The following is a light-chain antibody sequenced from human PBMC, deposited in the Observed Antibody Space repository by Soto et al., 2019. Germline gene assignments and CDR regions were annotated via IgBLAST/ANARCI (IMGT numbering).Light chain of an antibody. V-gene: IGLV2-14*01. CDR1: NSDVGIYDF. J-gene: IGLJ1*01. CDR2: EVS. CDR3: SSYTCSSLYV. Sequence: QSVLTQPASVSGTPGQSITISCTGSNSDVGIYDFVSWYQHHPGRAPKLIVSEVSHRPSGVSNRFSGSKSGNTASLTISGLQSGDEADYYCSSYTCSSLYVFGTGTKVTVL.